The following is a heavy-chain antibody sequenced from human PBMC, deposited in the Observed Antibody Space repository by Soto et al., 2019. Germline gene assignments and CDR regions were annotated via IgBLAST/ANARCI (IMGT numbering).Heavy chain of an antibody. CDR2: IYHSGST. J-gene: IGHJ4*02. D-gene: IGHD6-19*01. CDR3: ARDYPYALDVAGYFDF. CDR1: GGSISSSNW. Sequence: SETLSLTCAVSGGSISSSNWWSWVRQPPGKGLEWIGEIYHSGSTNYNPSLKSRVTISVDKSKNQFSLKLSSVTAADTAVYYCARDYPYALDVAGYFDFWGQGTPVTVSS. V-gene: IGHV4-4*02.